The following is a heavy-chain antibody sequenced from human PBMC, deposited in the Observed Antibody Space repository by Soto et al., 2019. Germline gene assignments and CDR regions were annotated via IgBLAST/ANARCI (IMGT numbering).Heavy chain of an antibody. D-gene: IGHD3-22*01. V-gene: IGHV1-69*06. CDR1: GGTFSSYA. CDR2: IIPIFGTA. CDR3: ARSRYYYDSSGSYFQH. J-gene: IGHJ1*01. Sequence: QVQLVQSGAEVKKPGSSVKVSCKASGGTFSSYAISWVRQAPGQGLEWMGGIIPIFGTANYAQKFQGRVTITADKSTSTAYMELSSLRSEDPAVYYCARSRYYYDSSGSYFQHWGQGTLVTVSS.